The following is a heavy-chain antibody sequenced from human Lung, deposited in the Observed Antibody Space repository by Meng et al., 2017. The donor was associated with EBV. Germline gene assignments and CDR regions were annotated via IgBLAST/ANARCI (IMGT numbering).Heavy chain of an antibody. D-gene: IGHD6-13*01. J-gene: IGHJ4*02. V-gene: IGHV4-34*01. Sequence: QVQLQQGGAGLLKPSETLSLTCAVYGGFFSGYYWSWIRQPPGKGLEWIGEINHSGSTNYNPSLKSRVTISVDTSKNQFSLKLSSVTAADTAVYYCARGSSSSWYFGYWGQGTLVTVSS. CDR1: GGFFSGYY. CDR3: ARGSSSSWYFGY. CDR2: INHSGST.